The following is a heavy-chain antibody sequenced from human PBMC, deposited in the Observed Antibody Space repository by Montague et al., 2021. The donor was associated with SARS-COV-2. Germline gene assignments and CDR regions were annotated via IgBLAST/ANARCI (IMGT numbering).Heavy chain of an antibody. J-gene: IGHJ4*02. CDR3: AKGSYDFWSGYDRRGYFDY. CDR2: IYSGGSST. V-gene: IGHV3-23*03. Sequence: SLRLSCAASGFTFSSDAMSSVRQAPGKGLGWVSVIYSGGSSTYYADSVKGRFTISRDNSKSTLYLQMNSLRAEDTAVYYCAKGSYDFWSGYDRRGYFDYWGQGTLVTVSS. CDR1: GFTFSSDA. D-gene: IGHD3-3*01.